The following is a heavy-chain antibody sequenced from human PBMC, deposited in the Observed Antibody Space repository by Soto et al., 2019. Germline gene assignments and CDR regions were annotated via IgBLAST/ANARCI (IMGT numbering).Heavy chain of an antibody. CDR1: GGSISSGDYY. CDR2: IYYSGST. Sequence: SEALSLTCTVSGGSISSGDYYWSWIRQPPGKGLEWIGYIYYSGSTYYNPSLKSRVTISVDTSKNQFSLKLSSVTAADTAVYYCAREPRLLWFGELLYYYGMDVWGQGTTVTVSS. D-gene: IGHD3-10*01. CDR3: AREPRLLWFGELLYYYGMDV. V-gene: IGHV4-30-4*01. J-gene: IGHJ6*02.